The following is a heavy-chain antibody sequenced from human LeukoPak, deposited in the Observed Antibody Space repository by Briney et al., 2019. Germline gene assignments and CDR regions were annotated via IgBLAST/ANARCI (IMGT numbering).Heavy chain of an antibody. J-gene: IGHJ4*02. CDR2: ISYDGSNK. V-gene: IGHV3-30*04. CDR3: AKDGQWLAYYFDY. D-gene: IGHD6-19*01. Sequence: PGGSLRLSCAASGFTFSSYAMHWVRQAPGKGLEWVAVISYDGSNKYYADSVKGRFTISRDNSKNTLYLQMNSLRAEDTAVYYCAKDGQWLAYYFDYWGQGTLVTVSS. CDR1: GFTFSSYA.